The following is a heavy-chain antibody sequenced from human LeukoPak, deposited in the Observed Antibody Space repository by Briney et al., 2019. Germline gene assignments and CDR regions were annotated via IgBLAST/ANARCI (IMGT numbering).Heavy chain of an antibody. V-gene: IGHV1-69*06. CDR3: SGNAGVLGYYYYYMDV. CDR1: GCTFSSYA. CDR2: IIPIFGTA. Sequence: GASVKVSCKASGCTFSSYAISWVRQAPGQGLEWMGGIIPIFGTANYAQKFQGRVTITADKSTSTAYMQLSTLRSEDTAGYYCSGNAGVLGYYYYYMDVWGKGTTVTVSS. J-gene: IGHJ6*03. D-gene: IGHD7-27*01.